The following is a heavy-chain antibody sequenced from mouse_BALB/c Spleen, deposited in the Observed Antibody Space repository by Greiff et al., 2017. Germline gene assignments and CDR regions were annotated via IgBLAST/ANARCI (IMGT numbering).Heavy chain of an antibody. CDR2: ISYSGST. Sequence: EEKLQESGPGLVKPSQSLSLTCTVTGYSITSDYAWNWIRQFPGNKLEWMGYISYSGSTSYNPSLKSRISITRDTSKNQFFLQLNSVTTEDTATYYCARYELPYYFDYWGQGTTLTVSS. CDR3: ARYELPYYFDY. D-gene: IGHD2-3*01. V-gene: IGHV3-2*02. J-gene: IGHJ2*01. CDR1: GYSITSDYA.